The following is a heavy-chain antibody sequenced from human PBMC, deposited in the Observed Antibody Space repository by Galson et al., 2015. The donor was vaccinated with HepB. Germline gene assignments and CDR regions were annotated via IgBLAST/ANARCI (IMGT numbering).Heavy chain of an antibody. D-gene: IGHD4-17*01. J-gene: IGHJ4*02. V-gene: IGHV3-48*01. CDR1: GFTFSSYS. CDR2: ISSSSSTI. CDR3: AISSTTVTTTTIDY. Sequence: SLRLSCAVSGFTFSSYSMNWVRQAPGKGLEWVSYISSSSSTIYYADSVKGRFSISRDNAQNSLYLQMNSLRAEDTAVYYCAISSTTVTTTTIDYWGQGTLVTGAS.